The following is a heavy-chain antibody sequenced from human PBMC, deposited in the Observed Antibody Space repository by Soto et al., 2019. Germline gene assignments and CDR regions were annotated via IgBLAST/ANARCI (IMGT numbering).Heavy chain of an antibody. CDR2: LSWNSGTI. Sequence: EVQLVESGGGLVQPGKSLRLSCAASGFTFDDYAMHWVRQVPGKGLEWVSGLSWNSGTIDYADSVKGRFTISRDNAKNPLHLQMNSLKPEDTAFYYCAKAESSGWDYSLDYWGQGTLVTVSS. CDR3: AKAESSGWDYSLDY. J-gene: IGHJ4*02. V-gene: IGHV3-9*01. CDR1: GFTFDDYA. D-gene: IGHD6-19*01.